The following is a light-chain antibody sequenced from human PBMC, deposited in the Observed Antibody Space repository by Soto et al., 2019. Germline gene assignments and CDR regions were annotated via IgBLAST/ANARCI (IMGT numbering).Light chain of an antibody. V-gene: IGKV1-5*03. CDR2: KTS. Sequence: DIQMTQSPSTLSASVGDRVAITCRASQSISSRLAWYQQKRGKAPKPLIYKTSSLESGIPSRFNGSGSGTEFTLTISSLQPDDFATHYCQQYNSYPWTCGQGTKVESK. CDR3: QQYNSYPWT. J-gene: IGKJ1*01. CDR1: QSISSR.